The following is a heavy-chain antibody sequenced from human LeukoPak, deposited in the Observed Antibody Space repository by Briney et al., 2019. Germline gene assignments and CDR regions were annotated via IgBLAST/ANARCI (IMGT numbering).Heavy chain of an antibody. CDR3: ARVERYCSSTSCPEGYDAFDI. CDR1: GFTFSSYA. V-gene: IGHV3-30-3*01. CDR2: ISYDGSNI. D-gene: IGHD2-2*01. J-gene: IGHJ3*02. Sequence: PGRSLRLSCAASGFTFSSYAMHWVRQAPGKGLEWVAVISYDGSNIYYADSVKGRFTISRDNSKNTLYLQMNSLRAEDTAVYYCARVERYCSSTSCPEGYDAFDIWGQGTMVTVSS.